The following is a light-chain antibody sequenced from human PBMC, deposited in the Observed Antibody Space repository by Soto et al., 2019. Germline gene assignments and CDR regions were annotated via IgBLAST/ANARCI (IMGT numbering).Light chain of an antibody. V-gene: IGKV1-27*01. CDR2: SVS. J-gene: IGKJ3*01. Sequence: DIQMTQSPSSLSASVGDRVTITCRASQGIGNFLVWYQQTPGKVPELLIYSVSTVQSGVPSRFSGSGSGTDFTLTISSLQPEDVATYYCQKYNRAPFTFGPGTKVDIK. CDR1: QGIGNF. CDR3: QKYNRAPFT.